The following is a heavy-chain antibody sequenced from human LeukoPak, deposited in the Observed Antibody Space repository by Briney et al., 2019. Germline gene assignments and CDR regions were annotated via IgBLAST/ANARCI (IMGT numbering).Heavy chain of an antibody. D-gene: IGHD2-8*02. V-gene: IGHV3-23*01. CDR2: IDNSGGLT. CDR1: GFSSSTYG. CDR3: AKSSHIGRPGGFDF. Sequence: GSLRLSCTASGFSSSTYGMSWVRQAPGKGLEWVSAIDNSGGLTSYPDPVKGRFTISRDNSKNTFYLQMNTLRAEDTAVYYCAKSSHIGRPGGFDFWGQGTLVTVSS. J-gene: IGHJ4*02.